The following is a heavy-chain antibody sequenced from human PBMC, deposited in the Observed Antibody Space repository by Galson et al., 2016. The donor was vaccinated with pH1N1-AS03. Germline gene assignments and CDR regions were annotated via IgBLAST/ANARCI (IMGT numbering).Heavy chain of an antibody. V-gene: IGHV3-48*01. CDR1: GFRFGDFG. D-gene: IGHD2-8*02. Sequence: SLRLSCAASGFRFGDFGMHWVRHVPGKGLVWVACVSSGSSRIEYAESVKGRFTISRDNAKNSLFLQMNSLRVDDTAIYYCASFPTHRHWSVTVWGRGTLITVSS. J-gene: IGHJ2*01. CDR3: ASFPTHRHWSVTV. CDR2: VSSGSSRI.